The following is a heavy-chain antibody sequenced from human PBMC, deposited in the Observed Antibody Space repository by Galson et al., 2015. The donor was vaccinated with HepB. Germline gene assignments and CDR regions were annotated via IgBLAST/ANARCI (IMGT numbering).Heavy chain of an antibody. D-gene: IGHD3-16*02. Sequence: SLRLSCAASGFTFSSYGMHWVRQAPGKGLEWVAVISYDGSNKYYADSVKGRFTISRDNSKNTLYLQMNSLRAEDTAVYYCAKELGIMITFGGVIGWDYWGQGTLVTVSS. CDR2: ISYDGSNK. CDR1: GFTFSSYG. CDR3: AKELGIMITFGGVIGWDY. V-gene: IGHV3-30*18. J-gene: IGHJ4*02.